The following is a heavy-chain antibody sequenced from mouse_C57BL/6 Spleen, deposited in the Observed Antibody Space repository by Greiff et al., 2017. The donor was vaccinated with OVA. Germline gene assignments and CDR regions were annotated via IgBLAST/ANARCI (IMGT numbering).Heavy chain of an antibody. Sequence: VHVKQSGAELVRPGASVKLSCTASGFNIKDDYMHWVKQRPEQGLEWIGWIDPENGDTEYASKFQGKATITADTSSNTAYLQLSSLTSEDTAVYYCTTNYIVYFDYWGQGTTLTVSS. V-gene: IGHV14-4*01. J-gene: IGHJ2*01. CDR2: IDPENGDT. D-gene: IGHD2-12*01. CDR1: GFNIKDDY. CDR3: TTNYIVYFDY.